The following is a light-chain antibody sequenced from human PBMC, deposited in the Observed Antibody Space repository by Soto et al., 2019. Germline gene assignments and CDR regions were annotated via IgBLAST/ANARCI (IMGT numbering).Light chain of an antibody. J-gene: IGKJ1*01. V-gene: IGKV3-15*01. CDR1: QSLRSN. Sequence: EIVMTQSPATLSVSPGERATRSCRASQSLRSNIAWYQQKPGQAPRLLIYDSFTRATGIPARFSGSGSGTEFTLTISSLQSEDFAVYYCQQYNNWPRTFGQGTKVDIK. CDR3: QQYNNWPRT. CDR2: DSF.